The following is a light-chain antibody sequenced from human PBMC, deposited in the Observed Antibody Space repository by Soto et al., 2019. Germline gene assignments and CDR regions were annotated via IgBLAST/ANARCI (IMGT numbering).Light chain of an antibody. V-gene: IGKV1-5*01. CDR2: HAY. Sequence: DIQMTQSPSTLSASVGDRVTLTCRASQSISSWLAWYQQKPGKAPKLLIYHAYSLESGGPSRFSGSESGTEFTLTINSLQPDDFATYYCQQYNSYPWKFGQGTKV. J-gene: IGKJ1*01. CDR3: QQYNSYPWK. CDR1: QSISSW.